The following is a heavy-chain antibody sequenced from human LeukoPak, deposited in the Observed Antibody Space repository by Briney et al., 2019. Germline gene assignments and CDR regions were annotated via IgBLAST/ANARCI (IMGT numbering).Heavy chain of an antibody. CDR2: FAGSDTTK. V-gene: IGHV3-48*03. D-gene: IGHD3-22*01. CDR1: GFDFSAYE. Sequence: GGSLRLSCAASGFDFSAYEMNWVRQAPGKGLEWVAYFAGSDTTKYYADSVRGRFTISRDNAKNSLYLQMNSLRAEDTALYYCSTLGYHLDSWGQGTLVTVSS. CDR3: STLGYHLDS. J-gene: IGHJ4*02.